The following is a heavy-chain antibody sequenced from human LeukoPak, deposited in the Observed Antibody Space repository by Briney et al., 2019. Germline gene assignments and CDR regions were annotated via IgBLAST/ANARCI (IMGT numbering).Heavy chain of an antibody. Sequence: SETLSLTCAVYGGSFSGYYWSWIRQPPGKGLELIGEINHSGSTNYNPSLKSRVTISVDTSKNQFSLKLSSVTAADTAVYYCARGRRITMVRGVIRNYFDYWGQGTLVTVSS. CDR2: INHSGST. V-gene: IGHV4-34*01. CDR3: ARGRRITMVRGVIRNYFDY. D-gene: IGHD3-10*01. J-gene: IGHJ4*02. CDR1: GGSFSGYY.